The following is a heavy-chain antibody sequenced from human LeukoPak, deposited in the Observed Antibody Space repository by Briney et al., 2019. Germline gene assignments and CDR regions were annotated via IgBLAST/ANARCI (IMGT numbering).Heavy chain of an antibody. Sequence: ASVTVSCKASGYTFTGYYMHWVRQAHGQGLEWMGWINPNSAGTNYAQKIQGRVTMTRDTSISTAYMEAGRQRCDDTGVYYCARYLPVYSSSWRGDAFDIWGQGTMVTASS. V-gene: IGHV1-2*02. J-gene: IGHJ3*02. CDR1: GYTFTGYY. CDR2: INPNSAGT. D-gene: IGHD6-13*01. CDR3: ARYLPVYSSSWRGDAFDI.